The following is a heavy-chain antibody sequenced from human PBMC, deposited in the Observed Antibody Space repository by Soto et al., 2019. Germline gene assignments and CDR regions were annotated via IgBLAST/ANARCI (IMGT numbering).Heavy chain of an antibody. V-gene: IGHV1-58*01. Sequence: SVKVSCKASGFTFTSSAVQWVRQARGQRLEWIGWIVVGSGNTNYAQKFQERVTITRDMSTSTAYMELSSLRSEDTAVYYCAASPREDYYYGMDVWGQGTTVTVSS. CDR2: IVVGSGNT. CDR3: AASPREDYYYGMDV. J-gene: IGHJ6*02. CDR1: GFTFTSSA.